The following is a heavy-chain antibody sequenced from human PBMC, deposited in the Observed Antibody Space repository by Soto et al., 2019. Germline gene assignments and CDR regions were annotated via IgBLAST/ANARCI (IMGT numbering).Heavy chain of an antibody. Sequence: ASVKVSCKASGYTFTSYGISWVRQAPGQGLEWMGWISAYNGNTNYAQKLQGRVTMTTDTSTSTAYMELRSLRSDDTAVYYCARVHVPPYYYDSSGLDYWGQGTLVTVSS. CDR2: ISAYNGNT. J-gene: IGHJ4*02. V-gene: IGHV1-18*01. CDR3: ARVHVPPYYYDSSGLDY. D-gene: IGHD3-22*01. CDR1: GYTFTSYG.